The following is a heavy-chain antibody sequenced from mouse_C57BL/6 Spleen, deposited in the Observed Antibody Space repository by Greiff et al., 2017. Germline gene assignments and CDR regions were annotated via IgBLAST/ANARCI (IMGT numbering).Heavy chain of an antibody. D-gene: IGHD1-1*01. J-gene: IGHJ4*01. Sequence: QVQLQQSGAELARPGASVKMSCKASGYTFTSYTMHWVKQRPGQGLEWIGYINPSSGYTKYTQKFKDKATLTADKSSSTAYMQLSSLTSEDSAVYYCAKLQGTSYAMDYWGQGTSVTVSS. CDR3: AKLQGTSYAMDY. CDR2: INPSSGYT. CDR1: GYTFTSYT. V-gene: IGHV1-4*01.